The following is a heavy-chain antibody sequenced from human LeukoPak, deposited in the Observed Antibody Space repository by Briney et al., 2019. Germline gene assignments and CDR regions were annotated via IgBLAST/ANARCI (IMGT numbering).Heavy chain of an antibody. D-gene: IGHD1-14*01. CDR3: ARVRVYAFDI. CDR2: ISYDGSNK. J-gene: IGHJ3*02. V-gene: IGHV3-30-3*01. Sequence: PGGSLRLSCAASGFTFSSYAMHWVRQAPGKGLEWVAVISYDGSNKYYADSVRGRFTISRDNSKNTLYLQMNSLRAEDTAVYYCARVRVYAFDIWGQGTMVTVSS. CDR1: GFTFSSYA.